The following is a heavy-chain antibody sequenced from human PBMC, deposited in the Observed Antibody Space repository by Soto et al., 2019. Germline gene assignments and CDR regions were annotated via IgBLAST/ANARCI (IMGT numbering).Heavy chain of an antibody. CDR2: IYHGGNI. V-gene: IGHV4-4*02. J-gene: IGHJ4*02. CDR3: ARDHQSSGTWSFDY. Sequence: QVQLQESGPGLVQPSGTLSLTCAVSGDSVNTSDWWNWVRQPPGKGLEWIGEIYHGGNIYYNPSLKCRVTISLDKPKNEVSLQLSSVTAADTAVYYCARDHQSSGTWSFDYWGQGALVTVSS. CDR1: GDSVNTSDW. D-gene: IGHD2-15*01.